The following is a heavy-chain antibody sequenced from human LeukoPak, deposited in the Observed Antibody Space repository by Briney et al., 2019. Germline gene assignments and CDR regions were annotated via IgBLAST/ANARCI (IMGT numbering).Heavy chain of an antibody. CDR1: GNSLSETS. J-gene: IGHJ4*02. CDR2: IIPIFGTA. D-gene: IGHD6-13*01. Sequence: SVKVSCKVSGNSLSETSIHWVRQAPGQWLEWMGGIIPIFGTANYAQKFLGRVTITADESTSTAYMELSSLRSEDTAVYYCARGVRDSSSWYDYWGQGTLVTVSS. CDR3: ARGVRDSSSWYDY. V-gene: IGHV1-69*13.